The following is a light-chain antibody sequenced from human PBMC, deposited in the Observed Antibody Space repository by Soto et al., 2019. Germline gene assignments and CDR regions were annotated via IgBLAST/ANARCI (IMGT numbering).Light chain of an antibody. CDR2: EVS. Sequence: LTQPPSASGSPGQSVAISCTGTSSDVGGYNYVSWYQQHPGKAPKLMIYEVSKRPSGVPDRFSGSKSGNTASLTVSGLQAEDEADYYCSSYAGIHIVFGTGTKVTVL. CDR1: SSDVGGYNY. J-gene: IGLJ1*01. V-gene: IGLV2-8*01. CDR3: SSYAGIHIV.